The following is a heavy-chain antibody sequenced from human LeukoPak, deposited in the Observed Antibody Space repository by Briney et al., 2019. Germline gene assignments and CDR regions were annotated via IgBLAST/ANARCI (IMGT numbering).Heavy chain of an antibody. D-gene: IGHD3-22*01. CDR3: AKGRETYYYDSSGYGAMVY. Sequence: GGSLRLSCAASGFTFSSYGMHWVRQAPGKGLEWVAVISYDGSNKYYADSVKGRFTISRDNSKNTLYLQMNSLRAEDTAVYYCAKGRETYYYDSSGYGAMVYWGQGTMVTVSS. CDR2: ISYDGSNK. CDR1: GFTFSSYG. J-gene: IGHJ4*02. V-gene: IGHV3-30*18.